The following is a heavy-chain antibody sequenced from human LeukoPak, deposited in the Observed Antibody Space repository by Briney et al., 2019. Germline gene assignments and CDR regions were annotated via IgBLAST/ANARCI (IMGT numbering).Heavy chain of an antibody. Sequence: GGSLRLSCAACGFSFSNAWIDWVRRAPGKGLAWVGRIKSKTDGGTAHYAAPVKGRFTISRDDSRNTLYLQMNSLKTEDTAVYYCTRENRHSSGWYGAFDIWGQGTMVTVSS. D-gene: IGHD6-19*01. J-gene: IGHJ3*02. CDR1: GFSFSNAW. CDR3: TRENRHSSGWYGAFDI. V-gene: IGHV3-15*01. CDR2: IKSKTDGGTA.